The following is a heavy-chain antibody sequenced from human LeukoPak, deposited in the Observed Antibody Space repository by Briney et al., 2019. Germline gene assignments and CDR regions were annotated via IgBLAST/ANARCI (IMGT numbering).Heavy chain of an antibody. D-gene: IGHD5-12*01. Sequence: SETLSLTCTVSGGSISSYYCSWIRQPPGKGLEWIGYIYYSGSTNYNPSLKSRVTISVDTSKNQFYLKLSSVTAADKAVYYCARHTTTLSGLYYFDYWGQGTLVTVSS. CDR3: ARHTTTLSGLYYFDY. J-gene: IGHJ4*02. CDR2: IYYSGST. V-gene: IGHV4-59*08. CDR1: GGSISSYY.